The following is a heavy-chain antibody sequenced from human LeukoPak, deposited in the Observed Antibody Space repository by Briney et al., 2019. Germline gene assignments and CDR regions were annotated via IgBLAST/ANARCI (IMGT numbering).Heavy chain of an antibody. J-gene: IGHJ4*02. CDR1: GFTFSSYE. CDR2: ISSSGNTI. Sequence: GGSLRLSCAASGFTFSSYEMNWVRQAPGKGLEWVSHISSSGNTIYYTDSVEGRFTISRDNSKNLLYLQMNSLKAEGTAIYYCARTVARIGYWGQGTLVAVSS. D-gene: IGHD4-23*01. V-gene: IGHV3-48*03. CDR3: ARTVARIGY.